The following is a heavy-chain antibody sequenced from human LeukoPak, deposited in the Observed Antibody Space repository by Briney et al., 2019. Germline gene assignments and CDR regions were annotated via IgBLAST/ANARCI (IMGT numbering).Heavy chain of an antibody. J-gene: IGHJ4*02. CDR1: GGSFSGYY. CDR3: AKDRLWFGEFNPSLDY. D-gene: IGHD3-10*01. V-gene: IGHV4-34*01. CDR2: INHSGST. Sequence: PSETLSLTCAVYGGSFSGYYWSWIRQPPGKGLEWIGEINHSGSTNYNPSLKSRVTISVDTSKNQFSLKLSSVTAADTAVYYCAKDRLWFGEFNPSLDYWGQGTLVTVSS.